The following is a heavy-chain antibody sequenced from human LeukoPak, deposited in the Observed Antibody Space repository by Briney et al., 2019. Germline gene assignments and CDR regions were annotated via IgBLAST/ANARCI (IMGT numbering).Heavy chain of an antibody. D-gene: IGHD3-10*01. Sequence: GGSLRLSCAASGFTFGNFWMHWVRQAPGKGLEWVANIKQDGGEKYYADSVRGRFTTSRDNAKNSLHLQMNSLRVEDTAVYYCARRNYFNMDAWGQGTTVTVSS. CDR2: IKQDGGEK. CDR3: ARRNYFNMDA. CDR1: GFTFGNFW. J-gene: IGHJ6*02. V-gene: IGHV3-7*03.